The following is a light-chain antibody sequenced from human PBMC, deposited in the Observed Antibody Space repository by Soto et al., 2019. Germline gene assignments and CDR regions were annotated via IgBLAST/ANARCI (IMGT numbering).Light chain of an antibody. CDR1: TSNIGSNY. V-gene: IGLV1-47*01. CDR2: RNN. CDR3: AAWDDSLSGRV. Sequence: QSVLTQPPSASGTPGQRVTISSSGSTSNIGSNYVYWYQQLPGTAPKLLIYRNNQRPSGVPDRFSGSKSGTSASLAISGLRSEDEADYYCAAWDDSLSGRVFGGGTKLTVL. J-gene: IGLJ3*02.